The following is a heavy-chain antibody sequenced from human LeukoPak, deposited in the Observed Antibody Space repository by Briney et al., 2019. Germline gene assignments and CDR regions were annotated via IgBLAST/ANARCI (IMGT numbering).Heavy chain of an antibody. D-gene: IGHD6-19*01. Sequence: QSGGSLRLSCAASGFTFSSYAMSWVRQAPGKGLEWFSAISGSGGSTYYADSVKGRFTISGDNSKNTLYLQMNSLRAEDTAVYYCAKGGSGWYGKNFDYWGQGTLVTVSS. V-gene: IGHV3-23*01. CDR3: AKGGSGWYGKNFDY. CDR2: ISGSGGST. J-gene: IGHJ4*02. CDR1: GFTFSSYA.